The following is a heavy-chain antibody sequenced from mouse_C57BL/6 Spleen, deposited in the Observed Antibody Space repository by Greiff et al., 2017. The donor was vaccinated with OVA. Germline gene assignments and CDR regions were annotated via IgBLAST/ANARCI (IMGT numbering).Heavy chain of an antibody. CDR3: ALPITTDWYFDV. CDR2: IYWDDDK. D-gene: IGHD1-1*01. V-gene: IGHV8-12*01. J-gene: IGHJ1*03. CDR1: GFSLSTSGMG. Sequence: QVQLKESGPGILQSSQTLSLTCSFSGFSLSTSGMGVSWIRPPPGKGLEGLAHIYWDDDKRYNPSLKSRTTISKETSRNQVVLKITSVDTADTATYYCALPITTDWYFDVWGTGTTVTVSS.